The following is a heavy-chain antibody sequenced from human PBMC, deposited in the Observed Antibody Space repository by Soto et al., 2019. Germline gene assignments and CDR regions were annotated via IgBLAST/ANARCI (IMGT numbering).Heavy chain of an antibody. J-gene: IGHJ6*02. CDR3: AKGITIFGVVTEYNPYYYYGMDV. D-gene: IGHD3-3*01. V-gene: IGHV3-23*01. CDR1: GFTFSSHA. Sequence: PGGSMRLSCAASGFTFSSHAMSWVRQAPGKGLEWVSAISGSGGSTYYADSVKGRFTISRDNSKNTLYLQMNSLRAEDTAVYYCAKGITIFGVVTEYNPYYYYGMDVWGQGTTVTVSS. CDR2: ISGSGGST.